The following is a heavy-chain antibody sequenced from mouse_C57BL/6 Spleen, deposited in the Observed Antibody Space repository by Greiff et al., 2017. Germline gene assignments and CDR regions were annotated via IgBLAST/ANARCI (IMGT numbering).Heavy chain of an antibody. CDR2: IDPSDSYT. V-gene: IGHV1-59*01. D-gene: IGHD2-3*01. CDR1: GYTFTSYW. CDR3: ARSMVTTRAMDY. J-gene: IGHJ4*01. Sequence: QVQLKQPGAELVRPGTSVKLSCKASGYTFTSYWMHWVKQRPGQGLEWIGVIDPSDSYTNYNQKFKGKATLTVDTSSSTAYMQLSSLTSEDSAVYYCARSMVTTRAMDYWGQGTSVTVSS.